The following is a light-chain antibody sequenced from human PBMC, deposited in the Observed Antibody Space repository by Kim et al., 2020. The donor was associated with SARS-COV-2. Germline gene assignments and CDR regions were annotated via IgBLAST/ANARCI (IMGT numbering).Light chain of an antibody. Sequence: DIQMTQSPSTLSASVGDRVTIICRASQSISSWLAWYQQKPGKAPKLLIYKASSLESGVPSRFSGSGSGTEFTLTISSLQPGDFATYFGEQYNSSPWTFGGGTEVGIK. CDR1: QSISSW. CDR2: KAS. J-gene: IGKJ4*02. V-gene: IGKV1-5*03. CDR3: EQYNSSPWT.